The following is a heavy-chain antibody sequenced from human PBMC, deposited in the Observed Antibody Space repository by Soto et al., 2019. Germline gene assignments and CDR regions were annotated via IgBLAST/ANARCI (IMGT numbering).Heavy chain of an antibody. CDR3: ARTLGPQVTGYVDSDYRWTIDQ. D-gene: IGHD4-4*01. J-gene: IGHJ4*02. CDR2: INCCGST. CDR1: GGSFSGYY. Sequence: SETLSLTCAVYGGSFSGYYWTWIRQPPGKGLEWIGEINCCGSTNCNPSLKSRVTISVDTSKNQFFLRLTSVTAADTGVYFCARTLGPQVTGYVDSDYRWTIDQWGQGTLVTVSS. V-gene: IGHV4-34*01.